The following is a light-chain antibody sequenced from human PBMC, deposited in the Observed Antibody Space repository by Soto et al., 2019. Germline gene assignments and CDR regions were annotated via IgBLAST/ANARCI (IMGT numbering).Light chain of an antibody. Sequence: DIQMTQSPSSLSASVGDRVTITCQASQDISNYLNWYQQKPGKAPKLLIYDSSNLETGVPSRFSGGGSGTDFTFTISSLQPEDIATYYCQQYDTLLIFTFGPGTKVDMK. J-gene: IGKJ3*01. CDR3: QQYDTLLIFT. CDR1: QDISNY. V-gene: IGKV1-33*01. CDR2: DSS.